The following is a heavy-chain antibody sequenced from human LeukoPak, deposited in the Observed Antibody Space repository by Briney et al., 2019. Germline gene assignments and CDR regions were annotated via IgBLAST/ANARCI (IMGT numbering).Heavy chain of an antibody. Sequence: GGSLRLSCAASGFTVSSNYMSWVRQAPGKGLEWVSVIYSGGSTYYADSVKGRFTISRDNSKNTLYLQMNSLRAEDTAVYYCASDDDSSGYYHGVYWGQGTLVTVSS. CDR2: IYSGGST. D-gene: IGHD3-22*01. J-gene: IGHJ4*02. V-gene: IGHV3-66*01. CDR3: ASDDDSSGYYHGVY. CDR1: GFTVSSNY.